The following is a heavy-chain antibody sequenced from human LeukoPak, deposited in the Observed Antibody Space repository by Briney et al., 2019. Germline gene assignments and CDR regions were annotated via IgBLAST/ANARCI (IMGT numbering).Heavy chain of an antibody. CDR2: INTNTGNP. J-gene: IGHJ4*02. V-gene: IGHV7-4-1*02. D-gene: IGHD6-13*01. CDR1: GYTFTSYA. Sequence: ASVEVSCKASGYTFTSYAMNWVRQAPGQGLEWMGWINTNTGNPTYAQGFTGRFVFSLDTSVSTAYLQISSLKAEDTAVYYCAAVIAAAVFDYWGQGTLVTVSS. CDR3: AAVIAAAVFDY.